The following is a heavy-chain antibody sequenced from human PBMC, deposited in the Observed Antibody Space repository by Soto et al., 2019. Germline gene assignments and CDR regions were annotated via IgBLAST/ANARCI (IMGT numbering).Heavy chain of an antibody. Sequence: GGSLRLSCAASGFTFSSYAMHWVRQASGKGLEWVAVISYDGSNKYYADSVKGRFTISRDNSKNTLYLQMNSLRAEDTAVYYCARVLERGYYYGMDVWGQGTTVTVSS. CDR1: GFTFSSYA. CDR3: ARVLERGYYYGMDV. CDR2: ISYDGSNK. D-gene: IGHD1-1*01. V-gene: IGHV3-30-3*01. J-gene: IGHJ6*02.